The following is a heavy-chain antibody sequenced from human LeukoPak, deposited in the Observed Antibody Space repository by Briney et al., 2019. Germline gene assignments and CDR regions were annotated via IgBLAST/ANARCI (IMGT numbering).Heavy chain of an antibody. J-gene: IGHJ4*02. CDR2: IYYSGST. V-gene: IGHV4-59*01. CDR3: ARDGGDYGDSNFDY. CDR1: GGSISGYY. D-gene: IGHD4-17*01. Sequence: SETLSLTCTVSGGSISGYYWSWIRQPPGKGLEWIEYIYYSGSTNYNPSLKSRVTISVDTSKNQFSLKLSSVTAADTAVYYCARDGGDYGDSNFDYWGQGTLVTVSS.